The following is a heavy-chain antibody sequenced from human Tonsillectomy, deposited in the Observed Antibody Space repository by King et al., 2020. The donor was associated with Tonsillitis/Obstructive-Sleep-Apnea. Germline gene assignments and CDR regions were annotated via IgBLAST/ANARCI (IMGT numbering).Heavy chain of an antibody. V-gene: IGHV1-3*01. J-gene: IGHJ3*02. D-gene: IGHD6-19*01. Sequence: VQLVQSGAEVKKPGASVKVSCKASGYTFTSYAMHWVRQAPGQRLEWMGWINAGNGNTKYSQKFQGRVTITRDTSASTAYMELSSLRSEDTAVYYCAGSGEQWLAGHAFDIWGQGTTVTVSS. CDR2: INAGNGNT. CDR1: GYTFTSYA. CDR3: AGSGEQWLAGHAFDI.